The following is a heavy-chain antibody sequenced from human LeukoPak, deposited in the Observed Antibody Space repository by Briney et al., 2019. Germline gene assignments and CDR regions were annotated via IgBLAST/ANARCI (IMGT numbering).Heavy chain of an antibody. V-gene: IGHV3-23*01. D-gene: IGHD3-22*01. J-gene: IGHJ4*02. CDR1: GFTFSSYA. CDR2: ISGSGGST. Sequence: GGSLRLSCAASGFTFSSYAMSWVRQAPGKGLEWVSAISGSGGSTYYADSVKGRFTTSRDNSKNTLYLQMNSLRAEDTAVYYCAKDARDYYDSSGYYQIGYFDYWGQGTLVTVSS. CDR3: AKDARDYYDSSGYYQIGYFDY.